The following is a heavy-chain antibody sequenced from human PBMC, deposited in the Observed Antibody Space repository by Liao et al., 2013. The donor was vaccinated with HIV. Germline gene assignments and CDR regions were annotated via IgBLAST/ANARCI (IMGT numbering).Heavy chain of an antibody. D-gene: IGHD3-16*01. CDR1: GGSISGSRYY. CDR2: IYYSGST. V-gene: IGHV4-39*07. Sequence: QLQLQESGPGLVKPSETLSLTCTVSGGSISGSRYYWGWIRQPPGKGLEWIGSIYYSGSTYYNPSLKSRVTISVDTSKNQFSLKLSSVTAADTAVYYCARDRLEDEGTTNWLTAGAGEPWSPSPQ. CDR3: ARDRLEDEGTTNWLTA. J-gene: IGHJ5*02.